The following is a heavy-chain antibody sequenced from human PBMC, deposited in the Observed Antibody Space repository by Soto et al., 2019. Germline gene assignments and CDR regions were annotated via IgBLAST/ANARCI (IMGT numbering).Heavy chain of an antibody. V-gene: IGHV1-69*17. CDR1: GNNFNNYF. Sequence: QVQLVQSGAEVKKPGSSVKVSCKASGNNFNNYFINWVRQVPGQGLEWMGGINPMLRITQYRQQFQGRITVTADRATGTSYMGLSGLESEDTAVYYWAGDAPPRSGIYYGMDVWGQGTTITVSS. D-gene: IGHD3-10*01. CDR2: INPMLRIT. J-gene: IGHJ6*02. CDR3: AGDAPPRSGIYYGMDV.